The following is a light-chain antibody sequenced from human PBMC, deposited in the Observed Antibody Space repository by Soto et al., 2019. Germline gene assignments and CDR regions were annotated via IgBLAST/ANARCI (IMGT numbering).Light chain of an antibody. V-gene: IGLV4-69*01. CDR3: QTWGAGCLVA. Sequence: QAVVTQSPSASASLGASVKLTCTLSSGYSGYSIAWHQQQPQKGPRYLMNLNSDGTHNKGDGVPDRFSGSSSGAERYLTISILQSEDEGDYYCQTWGAGCLVAFGGGTQLTVL. J-gene: IGLJ2*01. CDR1: SGYSGYS. CDR2: LNSDGTH.